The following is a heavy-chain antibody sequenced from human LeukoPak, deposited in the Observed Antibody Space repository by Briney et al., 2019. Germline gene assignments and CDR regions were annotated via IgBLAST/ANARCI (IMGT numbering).Heavy chain of an antibody. CDR3: ARVLVVPAAPDYYYGMDV. CDR2: ISYDGRNK. Sequence: GGSLRLSCAASGFTFSSYAMHWVRQAPGKGLEWVAVISYDGRNKYYADSVKGRFTISRDNSKNTLYLQMNSLRAEDTAVYYCARVLVVPAAPDYYYGMDVWGQGTTVTVSS. D-gene: IGHD2-2*01. J-gene: IGHJ6*02. V-gene: IGHV3-30*04. CDR1: GFTFSSYA.